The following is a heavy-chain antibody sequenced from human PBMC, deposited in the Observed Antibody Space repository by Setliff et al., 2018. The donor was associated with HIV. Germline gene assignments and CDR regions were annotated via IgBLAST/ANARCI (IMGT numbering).Heavy chain of an antibody. V-gene: IGHV5-51*01. Sequence: PGESLKISCEVSGYVFSDYWIAWVRQTPGKGLEWMGLVYPADSNTIYSPSFQHQGTISADKSFSTAFLQWSDVKASDSGIYFCARLGGSFGIPHFDFWGQGTPVTVSS. CDR2: VYPADSNT. D-gene: IGHD3-3*02. CDR3: ARLGGSFGIPHFDF. CDR1: GYVFSDYW. J-gene: IGHJ4*02.